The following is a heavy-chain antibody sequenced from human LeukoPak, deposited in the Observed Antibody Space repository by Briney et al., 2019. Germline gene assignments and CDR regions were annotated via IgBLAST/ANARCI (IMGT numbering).Heavy chain of an antibody. D-gene: IGHD3-3*01. CDR1: GFTFSSYG. CDR3: ARGTYDFWSGVDY. V-gene: IGHV3-33*01. Sequence: GGSLRLSCAASGFTFSSYGMHWVRQAPGKGLEWVAVIWYDGSNKYYADSVKGRFTISRDNSKNTLYLQMNSLRAEDTAVYCCARGTYDFWSGVDYWGQGTLVTVSS. CDR2: IWYDGSNK. J-gene: IGHJ4*02.